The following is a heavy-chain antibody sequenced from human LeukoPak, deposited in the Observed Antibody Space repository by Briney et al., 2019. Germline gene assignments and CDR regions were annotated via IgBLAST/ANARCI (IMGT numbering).Heavy chain of an antibody. CDR3: ARDKYMVRGVITEH. CDR2: INTNTGNP. V-gene: IGHV7-4-1*02. J-gene: IGHJ4*01. Sequence: ASVKVSCKASGYTFNDYALNWVRQAPGQGLEWMGWINTNTGNPTYAQGFIGHFVFSLDTSVDTAYLQINTLKGDDTAVYYCARDKYMVRGVITEHWGQGTLVTVSP. D-gene: IGHD3-10*01. CDR1: GYTFNDYA.